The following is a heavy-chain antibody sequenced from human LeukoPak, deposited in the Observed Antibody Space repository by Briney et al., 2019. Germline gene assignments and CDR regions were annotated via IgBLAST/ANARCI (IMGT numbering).Heavy chain of an antibody. V-gene: IGHV3-48*01. CDR2: ISSSSSTI. CDR1: GFTFSSYS. Sequence: PGGSLRLSCAASGFTFSSYSMNWVRQAPGKGLEWVSYISSSSSTIYYADSVKGRFTISRDNARNSLYLQMNSLRAEDTAVYYCARSNYYDSSGYYFSLHYYYMDAWGKGTTVTISS. J-gene: IGHJ6*03. CDR3: ARSNYYDSSGYYFSLHYYYMDA. D-gene: IGHD3-22*01.